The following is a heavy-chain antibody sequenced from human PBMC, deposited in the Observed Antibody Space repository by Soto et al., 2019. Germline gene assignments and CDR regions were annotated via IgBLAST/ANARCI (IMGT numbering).Heavy chain of an antibody. CDR2: ISSSSSYT. CDR1: GFTFSDYY. Sequence: QVQLVESGGGLVKPGGSLRLSCAASGFTFSDYYMSWIRQAPGKGLEWVSYISSSSSYTKYADSVKGRFTISRDNAKNSLYLQMISLRAEDTTVYYCARDKRNYYDSSGKFDYWGQGTLVTVSS. J-gene: IGHJ4*02. CDR3: ARDKRNYYDSSGKFDY. V-gene: IGHV3-11*05. D-gene: IGHD3-22*01.